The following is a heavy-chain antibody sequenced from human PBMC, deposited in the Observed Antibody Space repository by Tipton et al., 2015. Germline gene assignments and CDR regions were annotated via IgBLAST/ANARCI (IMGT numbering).Heavy chain of an antibody. Sequence: SLRLSCAASGFTFGTYEMNWVRQAPGKGLEWVGRSRNKANSYTAEYAASVTGRFTISRDDSKNALYLQMNSLKSEDTAVYYCATIRGDLGYWGQGTLVTVSS. D-gene: IGHD3-10*01. CDR1: GFTFGTYE. CDR2: SRNKANSYTA. J-gene: IGHJ4*02. V-gene: IGHV3-72*01. CDR3: ATIRGDLGY.